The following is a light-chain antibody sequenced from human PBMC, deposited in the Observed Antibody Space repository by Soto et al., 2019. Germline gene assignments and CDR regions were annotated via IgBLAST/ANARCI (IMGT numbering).Light chain of an antibody. J-gene: IGKJ1*01. CDR2: AAS. V-gene: IGKV1-8*01. CDR1: QGISSY. CDR3: QQYYSYPRT. Sequence: AIRMTQSPSSFSASTGDRVPITCRASQGISSYLAWYQQKPGKAPKLLIYAASTLQSGVPSRFSGSGSGTDFTLTISFLQSEDFATYYCQQYYSYPRTFGQGTKVEIK.